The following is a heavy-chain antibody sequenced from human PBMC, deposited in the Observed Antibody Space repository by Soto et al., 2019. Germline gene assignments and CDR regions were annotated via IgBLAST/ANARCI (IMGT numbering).Heavy chain of an antibody. D-gene: IGHD4-17*01. J-gene: IGHJ5*02. V-gene: IGHV4-59*01. CDR2: IHYSGTT. Sequence: PSETLSLTCTVSGASITVYYWSWIRQSPRKGLEWIGSIHYSGTTDYNPALKSRVTISVDTSKTQFSLNLTSATAADTAVYYCSREGAFGDTPWGQGTLVTVSS. CDR3: SREGAFGDTP. CDR1: GASITVYY.